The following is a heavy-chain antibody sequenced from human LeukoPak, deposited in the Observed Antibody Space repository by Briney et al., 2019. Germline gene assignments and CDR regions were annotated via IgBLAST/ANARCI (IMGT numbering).Heavy chain of an antibody. Sequence: GGSLRLSCAASGFTFSSYGMNWVRQAPGKGLEWVANIKQDGSEKYYVDSVKGRFTISRDNAKNSLYLQMNSLRAEDTAVYYCARDTRAAAFDYWGQGTLVTVSS. CDR3: ARDTRAAAFDY. CDR1: GFTFSSYG. CDR2: IKQDGSEK. J-gene: IGHJ4*02. D-gene: IGHD6-13*01. V-gene: IGHV3-7*01.